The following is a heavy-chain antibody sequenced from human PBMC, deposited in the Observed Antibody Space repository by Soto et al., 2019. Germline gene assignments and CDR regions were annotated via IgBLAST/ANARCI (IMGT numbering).Heavy chain of an antibody. CDR2: IYPSGSA. CDR3: ARDRGRYCTKYSCHKGSYYGVDV. CDR1: VDSISSYY. D-gene: IGHD2-8*01. Sequence: SETLSLTCTVSVDSISSYYWSWIRQTAGKGLEWIGRIYPSGSANYNPSFKSRVTMSVDTSKNQFSLKLSSVTAADTAVYYCARDRGRYCTKYSCHKGSYYGVDVWGQGTTVTVSS. V-gene: IGHV4-4*07. J-gene: IGHJ6*02.